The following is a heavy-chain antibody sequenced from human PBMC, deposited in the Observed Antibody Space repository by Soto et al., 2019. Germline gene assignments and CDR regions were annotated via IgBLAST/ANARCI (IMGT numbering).Heavy chain of an antibody. Sequence: QVQLVQSGAEVKKPGASVKVSCKASGYTFTSYGISWVRQAPGQGLEWMGWISAYNGNTNYAQKLQGRVTMTHDTPTTTAYMQLSSPRSDDTAVYYCARVWFGGRSPPECFQHWGQGTLVTVSS. V-gene: IGHV1-18*01. J-gene: IGHJ1*01. CDR2: ISAYNGNT. CDR1: GYTFTSYG. D-gene: IGHD3-10*01. CDR3: ARVWFGGRSPPECFQH.